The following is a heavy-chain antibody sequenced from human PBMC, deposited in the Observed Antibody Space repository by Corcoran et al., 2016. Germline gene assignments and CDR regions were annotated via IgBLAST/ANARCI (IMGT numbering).Heavy chain of an antibody. CDR2: IIPIFGTA. CDR3: ARDPYRLDTAMVSRYYYGMDV. D-gene: IGHD5-18*01. V-gene: IGHV1-69*01. J-gene: IGHJ6*02. CDR1: GGTFSSYA. Sequence: QVQLVQSGAEVKKPGSSVKVSSKASGGTFSSYAISWVRQAPGQGLEWMGGIIPIFGTANYAQKFQGRVTITADESTSTAYMELSSLRSEDTAVYYCARDPYRLDTAMVSRYYYGMDVWGQGTTVTVSS.